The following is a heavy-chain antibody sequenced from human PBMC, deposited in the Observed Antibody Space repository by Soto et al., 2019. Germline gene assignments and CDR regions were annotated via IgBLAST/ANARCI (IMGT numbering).Heavy chain of an antibody. CDR1: GGSISSYY. D-gene: IGHD3-10*01. CDR2: VHHSWGS. CDR3: ARQGFGPLHGLLDV. V-gene: IGHV4-59*08. Sequence: PSETLALTCTVSGGSISSYYWSWFRQSPGKRMEWIGYVHHSWGSSYNPSLQSRVAISLDTSKSQFSLKVTSVTVTDTAVYYCARQGFGPLHGLLDVWGQGTTVTVSS. J-gene: IGHJ6*02.